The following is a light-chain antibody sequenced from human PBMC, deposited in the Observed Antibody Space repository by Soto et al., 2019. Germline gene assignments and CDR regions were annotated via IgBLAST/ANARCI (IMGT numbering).Light chain of an antibody. J-gene: IGKJ1*01. V-gene: IGKV3-15*01. CDR1: QSVDIS. CDR3: QQYRSWPRT. CDR2: GAS. Sequence: EIVLTKSPATLSVSPGESAILSCRASQSVDISLAWYQQKPGQAPRLLIYGASTRATDMPGTFSGRGSGTEFTLTITSLRPEEFGVYYCQQYRSWPRTVGKGNKVDIK.